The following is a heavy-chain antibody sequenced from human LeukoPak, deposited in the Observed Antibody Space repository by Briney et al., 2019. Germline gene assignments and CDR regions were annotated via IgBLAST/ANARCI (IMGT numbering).Heavy chain of an antibody. CDR2: ISYDGTNK. D-gene: IGHD3-16*02. V-gene: IGHV3-30*03. J-gene: IGHJ4*02. Sequence: GGSLRLSCAASGFIFSSYGMHWVRQAPGKGLEWVAVISYDGTNKYYADSVKGRFTISRDNSKNTLYLQMNSLRAEDTAVYYCAIWTYDYVWGSYRYSDYWGQGTLVTVSS. CDR1: GFIFSSYG. CDR3: AIWTYDYVWGSYRYSDY.